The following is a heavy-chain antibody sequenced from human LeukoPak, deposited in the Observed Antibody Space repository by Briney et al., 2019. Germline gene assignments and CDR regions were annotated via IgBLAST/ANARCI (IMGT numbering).Heavy chain of an antibody. CDR1: GFTFSSYA. V-gene: IGHV3-23*01. CDR3: AKQDYDFWSGIDY. Sequence: QPGGSLRLSCAASGFTFSSYAMSWVRQAPGKGLEWVSAISGSGGSTYYADSVKGRLTISRDNSKNTLYLQVNSLRAEDTAVYYCAKQDYDFWSGIDYWGQGTLVTVSS. D-gene: IGHD3-3*01. CDR2: ISGSGGST. J-gene: IGHJ4*02.